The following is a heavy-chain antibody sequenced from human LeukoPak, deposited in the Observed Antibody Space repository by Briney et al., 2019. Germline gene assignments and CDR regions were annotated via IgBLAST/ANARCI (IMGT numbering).Heavy chain of an antibody. CDR3: ARDLIRYFDWSFDY. CDR1: GYSISSGYY. V-gene: IGHV4-38-2*02. CDR2: IYHSGGT. Sequence: PSETLSLTCAVSGYSISSGYYWGWIRQPPGKGLEWIGSIYHSGGTYYNPSLKSRVTISVDTSKNQFSLKLSSVTAADTAVYYCARDLIRYFDWSFDYWGQGTLVTVSS. J-gene: IGHJ4*02. D-gene: IGHD3-9*01.